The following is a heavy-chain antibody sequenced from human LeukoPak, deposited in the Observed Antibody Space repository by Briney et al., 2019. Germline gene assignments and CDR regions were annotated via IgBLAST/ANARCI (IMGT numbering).Heavy chain of an antibody. CDR2: IRYDGSNK. CDR1: RFTFSSHG. D-gene: IGHD3-22*01. J-gene: IGHJ4*02. Sequence: PGGSLRLSCAASRFTFSSHGMHWVRQAPGKGLEWVAFIRYDGSNKYYADSVKGRFTISRDNSKNTLYLQMNSLRAEDTAVYYCAKDNYYDSSGYWELDYWGQGTLVTVSS. CDR3: AKDNYYDSSGYWELDY. V-gene: IGHV3-30*02.